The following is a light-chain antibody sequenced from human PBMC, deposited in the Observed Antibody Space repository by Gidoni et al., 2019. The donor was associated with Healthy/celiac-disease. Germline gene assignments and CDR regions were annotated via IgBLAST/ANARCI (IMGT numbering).Light chain of an antibody. J-gene: IGLJ2*01. CDR1: SSNIGTKF. CDR3: GTWDRSLSAVL. CDR2: DNN. Sequence: QPGLTQPPSVSAAPGQKVTNSCSGSSSNIGTKFVSWYPQLPVTAPKPLMYDNNKRPSVLPDRFSGSKSGTSATLGITGLQTGDYADYYCGTWDRSLSAVLFGGGTKLTVL. V-gene: IGLV1-51*01.